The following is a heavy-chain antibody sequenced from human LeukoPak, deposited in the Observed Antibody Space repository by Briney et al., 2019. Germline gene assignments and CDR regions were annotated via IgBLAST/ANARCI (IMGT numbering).Heavy chain of an antibody. CDR1: GYTFTDYY. CDR2: IIPIFGTA. CDR3: ARDRYSYDLYYYYGMDV. J-gene: IGHJ6*02. D-gene: IGHD5-18*01. Sequence: ASVKASCKASGYTFTDYYLHWVRQAPGQGLEWMGGIIPIFGTANYAQKFQGRVTITADESTSTAYMELSSLRSEDTAVYYCARDRYSYDLYYYYGMDVWGQGTTVTVSS. V-gene: IGHV1-69*13.